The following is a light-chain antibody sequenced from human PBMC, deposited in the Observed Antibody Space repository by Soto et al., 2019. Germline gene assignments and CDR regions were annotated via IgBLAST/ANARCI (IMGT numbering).Light chain of an antibody. CDR3: QKYNSAPLT. CDR1: QGISNS. Sequence: DIQMTQSPSSLSASVGDIVTITCRASQGISNSLAWYQQKPGKVPKLLIYTASTLQSGVPSRFSGRGFGTDFTLTITTLQPEDVATYYWQKYNSAPLTFGGGTKVEIK. V-gene: IGKV1-27*01. CDR2: TAS. J-gene: IGKJ4*01.